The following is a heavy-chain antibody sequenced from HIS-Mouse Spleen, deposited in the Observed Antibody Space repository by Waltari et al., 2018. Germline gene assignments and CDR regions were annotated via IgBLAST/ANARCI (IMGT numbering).Heavy chain of an antibody. J-gene: IGHJ3*02. Sequence: QVQLQQWGAGLLKPSETLSLTCAVYGGSFSGYYWSCIRQPPGKGREWIGEINHSGSTNYNPSLKSRVTISVDTSKNQFSLKLSSVTAADTAVYYCARGLSIAARDAFDIWGQGTMVTVSS. CDR1: GGSFSGYY. V-gene: IGHV4-34*01. CDR2: INHSGST. D-gene: IGHD6-6*01. CDR3: ARGLSIAARDAFDI.